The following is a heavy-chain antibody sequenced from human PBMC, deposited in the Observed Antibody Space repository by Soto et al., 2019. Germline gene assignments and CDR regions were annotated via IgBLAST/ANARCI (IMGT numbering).Heavy chain of an antibody. CDR3: ARDVIMTRELLWFGETNRYYGMDV. Sequence: PSETLSLTCTVSGGSISSGGYYWSWIRQHPGKGLEWIGYIYYSGSTYYNPSLKSRVTISVDTSKNQFSLKLSSVTAADTAVYYCARDVIMTRELLWFGETNRYYGMDVWGQGTTVTV. D-gene: IGHD3-10*01. V-gene: IGHV4-31*03. J-gene: IGHJ6*02. CDR2: IYYSGST. CDR1: GGSISSGGYY.